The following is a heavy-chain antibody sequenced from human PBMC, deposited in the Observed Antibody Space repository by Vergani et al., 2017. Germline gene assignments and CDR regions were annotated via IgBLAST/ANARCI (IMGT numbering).Heavy chain of an antibody. Sequence: QVQLVESGGGVVQPGRSLRLSCAASGFTFSSYGMHWVRQAPGKGLEWVAVIWYDGSNKYYADSVKGRFTISRDKSKKKLYLQMNSLRAEDAAVYYCSRGYCSGGSCYSGFDYWGQGTLVTVSS. J-gene: IGHJ4*02. CDR2: IWYDGSNK. D-gene: IGHD2-15*01. CDR1: GFTFSSYG. V-gene: IGHV3-33*01. CDR3: SRGYCSGGSCYSGFDY.